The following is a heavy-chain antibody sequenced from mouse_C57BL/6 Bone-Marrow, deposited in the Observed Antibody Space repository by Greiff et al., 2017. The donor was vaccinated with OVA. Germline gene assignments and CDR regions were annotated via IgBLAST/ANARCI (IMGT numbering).Heavy chain of an antibody. CDR3: ARRGAVSWYFDV. V-gene: IGHV1-82*01. J-gene: IGHJ1*03. CDR2: IYPGDGDT. D-gene: IGHD1-1*01. CDR1: GYAFSSSW. Sequence: LVESGPELVKPGASVKISCKASGYAFSSSWMNWVKQRPGKGLEWIGRIYPGDGDTNYNGKFKGKATLTADKSSSTAYMQLSSLTSEDSAVYFCARRGAVSWYFDVWGTGTTVTVSS.